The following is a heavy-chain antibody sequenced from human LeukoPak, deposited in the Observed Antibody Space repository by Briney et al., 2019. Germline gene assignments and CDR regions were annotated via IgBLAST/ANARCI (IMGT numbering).Heavy chain of an antibody. CDR1: GGSITSYY. Sequence: SETLSLTCTVSGGSITSYYWSWIRQPPGKGLEWIGYIYYSGSTNYNPSLKSRVTISVDTSKNQFSLKLSSVSAADTAVYYCASAITMIVADAFDIWGQGTMVTVSS. CDR2: IYYSGST. CDR3: ASAITMIVADAFDI. D-gene: IGHD3-22*01. V-gene: IGHV4-59*01. J-gene: IGHJ3*02.